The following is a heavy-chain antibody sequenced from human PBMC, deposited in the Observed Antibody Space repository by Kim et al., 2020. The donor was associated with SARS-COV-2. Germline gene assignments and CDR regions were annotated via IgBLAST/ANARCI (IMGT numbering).Heavy chain of an antibody. CDR3: ARHLTLNWFDP. J-gene: IGHJ5*02. V-gene: IGHV5-10-1*01. CDR2: T. D-gene: IGHD7-27*01. Sequence: TNYSPSFQGHVTISADKSISTAYLQWSSLKASDTAMYYCARHLTLNWFDPWGQGTLVTVSS.